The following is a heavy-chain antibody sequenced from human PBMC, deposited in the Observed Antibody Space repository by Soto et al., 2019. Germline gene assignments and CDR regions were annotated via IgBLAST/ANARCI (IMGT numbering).Heavy chain of an antibody. J-gene: IGHJ4*02. D-gene: IGHD2-2*01. CDR2: ISGSGGST. Sequence: GGSLRLSCAASGFTFSSYAISWVRQAPGKGLEWVSAISGSGGSTYYADSVKGRFTISRDNSKNTLYLQMNSLRAEDTAVYYCPKVRDTLVVRARRNDYWGQGTQVTVS. CDR3: PKVRDTLVVRARRNDY. V-gene: IGHV3-23*01. CDR1: GFTFSSYA.